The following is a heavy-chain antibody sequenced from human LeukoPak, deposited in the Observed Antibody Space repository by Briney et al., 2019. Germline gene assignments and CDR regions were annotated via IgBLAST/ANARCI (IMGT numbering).Heavy chain of an antibody. J-gene: IGHJ4*02. D-gene: IGHD3-10*01. CDR1: GIHVSSTY. CDR2: NYSGGST. Sequence: GGSLRLSWAASGIHVSSTYMSWVRPAPGEGLEWVAVNYSGGSTYYADSVKGRFTISRDNTKNTLYLQMDSLRAEDTAVYYCARDRAYGTMVRGADYWGQGTLVTVSS. CDR3: ARDRAYGTMVRGADY. V-gene: IGHV3-53*05.